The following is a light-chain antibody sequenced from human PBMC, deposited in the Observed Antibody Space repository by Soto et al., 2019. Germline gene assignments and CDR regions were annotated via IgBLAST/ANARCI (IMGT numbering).Light chain of an antibody. Sequence: QSALTQPASVSGSRGQSITISRTGTSSDVAGSNYVSWYQHHPGKAPKLIIYDVSNRPSGVSYRFSGSKSGNTASLTISGLQAEDEADYYCSSYTSINTVVFGGGTKLTVL. J-gene: IGLJ2*01. CDR2: DVS. CDR3: SSYTSINTVV. CDR1: SSDVAGSNY. V-gene: IGLV2-14*03.